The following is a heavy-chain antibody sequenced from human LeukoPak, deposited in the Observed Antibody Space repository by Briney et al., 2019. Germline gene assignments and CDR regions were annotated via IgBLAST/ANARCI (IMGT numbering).Heavy chain of an antibody. CDR3: ARDWMHGSGSFNWFDP. CDR2: ISAYNGNT. J-gene: IGHJ5*02. Sequence: XGWISAYNGNTNYAQKLQGRVTMTTDTSTSTAYMELRSLRSDDTAVYYCARDWMHGSGSFNWFDPWGQGTLVTVSS. D-gene: IGHD3-10*01. V-gene: IGHV1-18*01.